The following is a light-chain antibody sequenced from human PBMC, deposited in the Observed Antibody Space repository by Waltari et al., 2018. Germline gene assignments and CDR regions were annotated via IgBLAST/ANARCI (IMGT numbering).Light chain of an antibody. Sequence: SYELTQPPSVSVSPGQTARITCPGDGLSQPYAYWHQQKPGQAPVQVIYKDTERPSGIPQRFSGSSSGTTATLTITGVQAEDEADYYCQSVDSDGISVLFGGGTKLTVL. CDR2: KDT. CDR3: QSVDSDGISVL. J-gene: IGLJ3*02. CDR1: GLSQPY. V-gene: IGLV3-25*03.